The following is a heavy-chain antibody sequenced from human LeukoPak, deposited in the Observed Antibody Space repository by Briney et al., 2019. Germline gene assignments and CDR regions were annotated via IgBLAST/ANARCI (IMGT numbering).Heavy chain of an antibody. V-gene: IGHV3-30*04. Sequence: PGGSLRLSCAASGFTFSSYAMHWVRQAPGKGLEWVAVISYDGSNKYYADSVKGRFTISRDNSKNTLYLQMNSLRAEDTAVYYCARVGSEYSSTYYYYYGMDVWGQGTTVTVSS. D-gene: IGHD6-6*01. CDR3: ARVGSEYSSTYYYYYGMDV. CDR1: GFTFSSYA. J-gene: IGHJ6*02. CDR2: ISYDGSNK.